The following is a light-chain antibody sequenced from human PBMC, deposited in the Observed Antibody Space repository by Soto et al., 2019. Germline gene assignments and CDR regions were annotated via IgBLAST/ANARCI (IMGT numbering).Light chain of an antibody. CDR1: QSVSIN. Sequence: EIVMTQSPATLSASPGESATHSCRASQSVSINLAWYHQKPGQAPRLLIYDASTRASGITARFSGSGSGTEFTLTISRLQSEDFAVYYCQQYSNWPQTFGQGTRVEIK. J-gene: IGKJ1*01. CDR3: QQYSNWPQT. V-gene: IGKV3-15*01. CDR2: DAS.